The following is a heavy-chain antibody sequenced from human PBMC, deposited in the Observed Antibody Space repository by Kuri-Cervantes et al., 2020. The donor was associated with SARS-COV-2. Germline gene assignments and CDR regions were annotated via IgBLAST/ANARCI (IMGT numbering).Heavy chain of an antibody. D-gene: IGHD3-3*01. CDR3: ARHPYYDFWSGYTEYNWFDP. J-gene: IGHJ5*02. Sequence: GGSLRLSCAASGFTFIDYYMSWIRQAPGKGLEWDSYISSSSSYTNYADSVKGRFTISRDNAKNSLYLQMNSLRAEDTAVYYCARHPYYDFWSGYTEYNWFDPWGQGTLVTVSS. CDR2: ISSSSSYT. V-gene: IGHV3-11*03. CDR1: GFTFIDYY.